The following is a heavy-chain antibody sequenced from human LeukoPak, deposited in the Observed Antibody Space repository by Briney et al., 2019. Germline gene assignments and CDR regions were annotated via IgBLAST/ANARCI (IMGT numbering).Heavy chain of an antibody. CDR1: GYTFTGYY. CDR2: INPNSGGT. D-gene: IGHD2-2*01. J-gene: IGHJ6*02. Sequence: ASVKVSCKASGYTFTGYYMHWVRQAPGQGLEWMGWINPNSGGTNYAQKFQGRVTMTRDTSISTAYMELSRLRSDDTAVYYCARNPAGYCSSTSCYLYYYYGMDVWGQGTTVTVSS. CDR3: ARNPAGYCSSTSCYLYYYYGMDV. V-gene: IGHV1-2*02.